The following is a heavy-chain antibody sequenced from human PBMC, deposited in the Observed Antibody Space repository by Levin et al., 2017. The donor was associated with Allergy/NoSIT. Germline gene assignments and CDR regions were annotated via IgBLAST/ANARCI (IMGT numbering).Heavy chain of an antibody. Sequence: GGSLRLSCAASGFTFSNRAMTWVRQAAGKGLEWVSGITGDGEDTHYADSVKGRFTISRDNSKNTLSLQMNSLRADDPAIYFCAKGNTIFGVGRLDYWGRGTLVTVS. D-gene: IGHD3-3*01. J-gene: IGHJ4*02. CDR3: AKGNTIFGVGRLDY. CDR2: ITGDGEDT. V-gene: IGHV3-23*01. CDR1: GFTFSNRA.